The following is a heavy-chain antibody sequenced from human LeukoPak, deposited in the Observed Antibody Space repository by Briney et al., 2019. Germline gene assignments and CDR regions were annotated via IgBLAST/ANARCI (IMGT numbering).Heavy chain of an antibody. V-gene: IGHV3-74*01. J-gene: IGHJ3*02. CDR2: INSDATNI. CDR1: GFTFSSYS. CDR3: ARDLVAKDAFDI. D-gene: IGHD2-15*01. Sequence: GGSLRLSCAASGFTFSSYSMNWFRQAPGKGLEWVSRINSDATNIRYAYSAQGRFTISRDNAKNTVYLQMNSLRAEDTALYYCARDLVAKDAFDIWGQGAMVTVSS.